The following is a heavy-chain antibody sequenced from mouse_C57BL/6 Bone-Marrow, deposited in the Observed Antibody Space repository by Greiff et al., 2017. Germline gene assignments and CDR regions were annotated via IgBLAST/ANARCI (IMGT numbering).Heavy chain of an antibody. CDR1: GYTFTSYG. Sequence: VQLQQSGAELASPGASVMLSCPASGYTFTSYGISWVKQRTGQGLEGIGEIYPRSGNTYYNEKFKGKATLTADKSSSSAYMELRSLTSEDSAVYFCARRGWLLPWFAYWGQGTLVTVSA. D-gene: IGHD2-3*01. V-gene: IGHV1-81*01. J-gene: IGHJ3*01. CDR2: IYPRSGNT. CDR3: ARRGWLLPWFAY.